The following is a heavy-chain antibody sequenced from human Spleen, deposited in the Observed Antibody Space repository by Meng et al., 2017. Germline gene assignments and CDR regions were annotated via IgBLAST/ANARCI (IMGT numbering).Heavy chain of an antibody. Sequence: ETLSLTCTVSGASISSGSYYWTWVRQAPGKGLEWVSVIYSGGTTYYADSVKGRFTVSRDESKNTLYLQMNSLRAEDTAVYYCARDWHMDVWGQGTTVTVSS. V-gene: IGHV3-53*05. CDR2: IYSGGTT. CDR3: ARDWHMDV. CDR1: GASISSGSYY. J-gene: IGHJ6*02.